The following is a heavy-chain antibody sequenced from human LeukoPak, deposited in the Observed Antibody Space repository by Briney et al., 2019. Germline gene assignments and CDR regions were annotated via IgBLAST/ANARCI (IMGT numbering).Heavy chain of an antibody. V-gene: IGHV4-59*01. CDR2: IYYSGST. Sequence: SETLSLTCTVSGGSISNYYWNWIRQPPGKGLEWIGYIYYSGSTNYNPSLKSRVTISVDTSNNQFSLKLSSVTAADTAVYYCASLSNGSYNWFDPWGQGALVTVSS. CDR1: GGSISNYY. CDR3: ASLSNGSYNWFDP. J-gene: IGHJ5*02. D-gene: IGHD1-26*01.